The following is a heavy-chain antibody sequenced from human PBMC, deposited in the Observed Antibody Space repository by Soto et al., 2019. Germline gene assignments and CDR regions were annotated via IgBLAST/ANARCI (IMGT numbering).Heavy chain of an antibody. CDR1: GGSFSGYY. J-gene: IGHJ4*02. D-gene: IGHD3-16*01. CDR3: ARAWGYYFDY. CDR2: INHSGST. Sequence: SETLSLTCAVYGGSFSGYYWSWIRQPPGKGLEWIGEINHSGSTNYNPSLKSRVTISVDTSKNQFSLKLSSVTAADTAVYYCARAWGYYFDYWGQGTLVT. V-gene: IGHV4-34*01.